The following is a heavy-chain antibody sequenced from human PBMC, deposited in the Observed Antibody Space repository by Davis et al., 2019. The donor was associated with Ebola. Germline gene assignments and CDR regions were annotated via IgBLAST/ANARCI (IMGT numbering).Heavy chain of an antibody. CDR2: IYYSGST. CDR1: GGSISSSSYY. V-gene: IGHV4-39*01. D-gene: IGHD3-22*01. Sequence: PSETLSLTCTVSGGSISSSSYYWGWIRQPPGKGLEWIGSIYYSGSTYYNPSLKSRVTISVDTSKNQFSLKLSSVTAADTAVYYCARILSGLLQASTNWFDPWGQGTLVTVSS. J-gene: IGHJ5*02. CDR3: ARILSGLLQASTNWFDP.